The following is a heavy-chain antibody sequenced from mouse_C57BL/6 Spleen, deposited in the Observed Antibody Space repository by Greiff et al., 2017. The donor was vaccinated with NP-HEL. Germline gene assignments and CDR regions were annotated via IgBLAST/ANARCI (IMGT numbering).Heavy chain of an antibody. J-gene: IGHJ1*01. CDR2: IYPGDGDT. V-gene: IGHV1-82*01. CDR1: GYAFSSSW. Sequence: VQLQESGPELVKPGASVKISCKASGYAFSSSWMNWVKQRPGKGLEWIGRIYPGDGDTNYNGKFKGKATLTADKSSSTAYMQLSSLTSEDSAVYFCARWDYGSSWYFDVWGPGTTVTVSS. CDR3: ARWDYGSSWYFDV. D-gene: IGHD1-1*01.